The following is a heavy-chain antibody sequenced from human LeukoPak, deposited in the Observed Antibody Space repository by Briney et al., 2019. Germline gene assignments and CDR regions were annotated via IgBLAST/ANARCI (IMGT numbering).Heavy chain of an antibody. V-gene: IGHV3-48*03. CDR3: ARGAYYGSGSYLQDFDY. D-gene: IGHD3-10*01. J-gene: IGHJ4*02. Sequence: GGSLRLSCAASGFTFSSYEMNWVRQAPGKGLEWVSYISSSGSTIYYADSVKGRFTISRDNAKNSLYLQMNSLRAEDTAVYYCARGAYYGSGSYLQDFDYWGQGTLVTVSS. CDR2: ISSSGSTI. CDR1: GFTFSSYE.